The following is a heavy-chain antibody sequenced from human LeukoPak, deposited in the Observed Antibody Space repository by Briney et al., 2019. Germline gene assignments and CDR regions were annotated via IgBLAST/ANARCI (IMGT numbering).Heavy chain of an antibody. V-gene: IGHV1-69*13. D-gene: IGHD6-13*01. J-gene: IGHJ5*02. CDR2: ILPMFGSV. Sequence: ASVKASCKASADTFSSYAISWVRQAPGQGLEWMGEILPMFGSVKYAQKFQDRVAITADASSNTAYMEMTSLRFEDTAVYYCTRSQIAARGWFDPWGQGTRVTVSS. CDR1: ADTFSSYA. CDR3: TRSQIAARGWFDP.